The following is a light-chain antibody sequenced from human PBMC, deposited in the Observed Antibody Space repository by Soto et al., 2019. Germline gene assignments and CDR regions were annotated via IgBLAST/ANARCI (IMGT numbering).Light chain of an antibody. CDR1: QGISTH. CDR2: AAS. CDR3: TQSYSTNCT. J-gene: IGKJ1*01. V-gene: IGKV1-39*01. Sequence: DIQMTQSPSSLSASVGDRVTITCRASQGISTHLNWHQQKPGKAPKLLIYAASSLQSGVPSRFSGSGSEKDFTLTISSLQPEDFATYSPTQSYSTNCTFGQRTKVEIX.